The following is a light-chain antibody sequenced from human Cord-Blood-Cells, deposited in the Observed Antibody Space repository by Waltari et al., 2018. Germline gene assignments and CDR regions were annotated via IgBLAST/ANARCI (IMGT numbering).Light chain of an antibody. CDR3: WTYAGSSTYV. J-gene: IGLJ1*01. Sequence: QSALTQPASVSGSPGQSITISCTGTSSDVGSYNLVSWYQQHPGKAHKLMIYEGSNRPSGVSNRFSGYKSGNTASLTSSGVQAEDEADYYCWTYAGSSTYVFGTVTKVTVL. CDR1: SSDVGSYNL. CDR2: EGS. V-gene: IGLV2-23*01.